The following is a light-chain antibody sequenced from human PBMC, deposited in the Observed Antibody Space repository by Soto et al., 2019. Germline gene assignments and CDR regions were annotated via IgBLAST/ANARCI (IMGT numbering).Light chain of an antibody. CDR3: GAAGV. J-gene: IGLJ3*02. V-gene: IGLV1-51*01. Sequence: QSVLTQPPSVSVAPGQKVTISCSGSNSNTGNNYVSWYQQVPGTAPKLLIYDNNKRPPGIPDRFSGSKSATSATLGITGLQTGDEADYYCGAAGVFGGGTKVTVL. CDR1: NSNTGNNY. CDR2: DNN.